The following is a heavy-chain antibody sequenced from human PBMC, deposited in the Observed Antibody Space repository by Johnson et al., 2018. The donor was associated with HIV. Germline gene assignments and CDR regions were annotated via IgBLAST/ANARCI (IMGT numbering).Heavy chain of an antibody. J-gene: IGHJ3*02. Sequence: QVQLVESGGGVVQPGRSLRLSCAASGFTFSDYYMTWIRQAPGKGLEWVSYISSSGSTMYYADSVKGRFTISRDNAKNSLYLQMNSLRAEDTAVYYCARDQGWGDAFDIWGQGTMVIVSS. CDR1: GFTFSDYY. V-gene: IGHV3-11*04. CDR2: ISSSGSTM. D-gene: IGHD3-16*01. CDR3: ARDQGWGDAFDI.